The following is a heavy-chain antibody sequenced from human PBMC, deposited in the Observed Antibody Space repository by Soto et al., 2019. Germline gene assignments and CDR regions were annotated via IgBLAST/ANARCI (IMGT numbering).Heavy chain of an antibody. V-gene: IGHV5-51*01. CDR2: IYPGDSDA. Sequence: GESLKISCNSSGYSFTDYWIGWVRQMPGKGLEWMGIIYPGDSDARYSPSFQGQVTISVDTSINTAFLRWNSLTASDTAMYYCARQADYNILTGYFYYFDYWGQGSLVTVSS. CDR3: ARQADYNILTGYFYYFDY. CDR1: GYSFTDYW. J-gene: IGHJ4*02. D-gene: IGHD3-9*01.